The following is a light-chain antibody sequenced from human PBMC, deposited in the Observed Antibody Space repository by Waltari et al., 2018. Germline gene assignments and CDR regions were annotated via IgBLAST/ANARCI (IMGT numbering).Light chain of an antibody. CDR1: QSVSRS. Sequence: EIVLTQSPGTLSLSPGERATLSCRASQSVSRSLTWYQQKPGQAPRLLIYDASSRATGIPDRFGGSGSGTDFSLTISRLQPEDFAVYYCQHYVRLPATFGQGTKVEIK. CDR2: DAS. J-gene: IGKJ1*01. V-gene: IGKV3-20*01. CDR3: QHYVRLPAT.